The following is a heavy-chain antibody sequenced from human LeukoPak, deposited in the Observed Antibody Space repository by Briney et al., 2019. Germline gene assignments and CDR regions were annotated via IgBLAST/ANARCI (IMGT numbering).Heavy chain of an antibody. CDR3: ARVMMGATVTTFHYYCMDV. D-gene: IGHD4-11*01. V-gene: IGHV3-21*01. CDR1: GFTFSHYS. Sequence: NPGGSLRLSCAACGFTFSHYSIDWVRQAPGKGLERVASITSSSSHIYYADSVKGRFTISRDNAKNEVYPQMNSLRAEDTAIYYCARVMMGATVTTFHYYCMDVWGVGTTVTVSS. J-gene: IGHJ6*03. CDR2: ITSSSSHI.